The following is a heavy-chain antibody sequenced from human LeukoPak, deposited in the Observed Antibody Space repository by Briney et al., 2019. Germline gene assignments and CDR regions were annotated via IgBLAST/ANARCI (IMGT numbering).Heavy chain of an antibody. Sequence: ASVKVSCKASGYTFTGYYVHWVRQAPGQGLEWMGWINTNSGATNYAQNFQGRVTMTRDTSISTAYMELSRLRSDDTAVYYCARGGQTVLRFLELEDNWFDPWGQGTLVTVSS. CDR1: GYTFTGYY. D-gene: IGHD3-3*01. V-gene: IGHV1-2*02. CDR3: ARGGQTVLRFLELEDNWFDP. CDR2: INTNSGAT. J-gene: IGHJ5*02.